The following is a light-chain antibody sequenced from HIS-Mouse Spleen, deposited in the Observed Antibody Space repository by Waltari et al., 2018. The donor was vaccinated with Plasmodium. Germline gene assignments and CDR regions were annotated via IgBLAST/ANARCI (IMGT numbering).Light chain of an antibody. J-gene: IGKJ2*01. Sequence: DIQMTQSPSTLSASVGTRCTLTCRASQSISSWLAWYQQKPGKAPKLLIYKASSLESGVPSRFSGSGSGTEFTLTISSLQPDDFATYYGQQYNSYSYTFGQGTKLEIK. CDR1: QSISSW. CDR2: KAS. V-gene: IGKV1-5*03. CDR3: QQYNSYSYT.